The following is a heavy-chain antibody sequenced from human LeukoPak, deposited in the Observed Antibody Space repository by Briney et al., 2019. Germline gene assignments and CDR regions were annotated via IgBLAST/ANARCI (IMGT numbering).Heavy chain of an antibody. V-gene: IGHV3-23*01. CDR1: GFTFSSYA. CDR2: ISGSGGST. J-gene: IGHJ5*02. Sequence: GGSLRLSCAASGFTFSSYAMSWVRQAPGKGLEWVSAISGSGGSTYYADSVKGRFTISRDNSKNTLYLQMNSLRAEDTAVYYCARFSGGAAAGTAWFDPWGQGTLVTVSS. CDR3: ARFSGGAAAGTAWFDP. D-gene: IGHD6-13*01.